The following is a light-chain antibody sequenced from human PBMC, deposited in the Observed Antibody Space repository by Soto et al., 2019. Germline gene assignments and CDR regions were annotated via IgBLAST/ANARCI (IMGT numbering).Light chain of an antibody. CDR3: QQYDDLPRT. V-gene: IGKV1-33*01. Sequence: DIQMTQSPPSLSASVGDRVTITCQASQGIQNYLSWYHQKPGQAPNLLITEAANLETGVPSRFSGSGSGTDFIFTISSLQPEDIGTYYCQQYDDLPRTFGQGTRLEIK. CDR2: EAA. J-gene: IGKJ5*01. CDR1: QGIQNY.